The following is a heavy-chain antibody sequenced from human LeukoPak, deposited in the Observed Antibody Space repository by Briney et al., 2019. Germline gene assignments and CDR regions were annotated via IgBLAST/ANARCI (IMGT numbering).Heavy chain of an antibody. J-gene: IGHJ1*01. D-gene: IGHD2-15*01. CDR3: SSYCSAGTCYGYFHH. CDR1: GFTLNRSE. Sequence: GGSLRLSCAASGFTLNRSELNWVRQAPGKGLEWISYISHSGSLIYYADSVKGRFTISRDNAKNLLYLQMNSLRVDATGIYYCSSYCSAGTCYGYFHHWGQGTLVSVSS. CDR2: ISHSGSLI. V-gene: IGHV3-48*03.